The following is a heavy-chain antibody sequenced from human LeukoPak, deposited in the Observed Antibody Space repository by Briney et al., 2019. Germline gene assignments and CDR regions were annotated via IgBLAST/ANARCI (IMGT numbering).Heavy chain of an antibody. CDR2: IKSKTDGGTT. V-gene: IGHV3-15*01. Sequence: PGGSLRLSCAASGFTFSNAWMSWVRQAPGKGLEWVGRIKSKTDGGTTDYAAPVKGRFTISRDDSKNTLYLQMNSLKTEDTAVYYCTSCYGCLWYYYYYMDVWGKGTTVTISS. D-gene: IGHD2-2*01. CDR3: TSCYGCLWYYYYYMDV. CDR1: GFTFSNAW. J-gene: IGHJ6*03.